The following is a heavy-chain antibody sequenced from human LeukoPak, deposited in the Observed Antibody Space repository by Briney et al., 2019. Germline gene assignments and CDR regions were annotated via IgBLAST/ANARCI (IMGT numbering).Heavy chain of an antibody. D-gene: IGHD2-2*01. CDR2: ISGSGSST. J-gene: IGHJ5*02. V-gene: IGHV3-23*01. Sequence: PGGSLRLSCAASGFTVSSNYMSWVRQAPGKGLEWVSTISGSGSSTYYADSVKGRFTISRDNSKTTLYLKMNSLRAEDTAVYYCAKDRHAPGRYCSSTICFPFDPWGQGTLVTVSS. CDR1: GFTVSSNY. CDR3: AKDRHAPGRYCSSTICFPFDP.